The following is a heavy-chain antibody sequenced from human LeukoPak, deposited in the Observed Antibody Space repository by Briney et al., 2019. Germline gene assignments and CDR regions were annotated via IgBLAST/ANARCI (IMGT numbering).Heavy chain of an antibody. V-gene: IGHV4-34*01. D-gene: IGHD4-17*01. CDR3: ARRAKNYGDFSYYYYMDV. CDR1: GGSFSGYF. J-gene: IGHJ6*03. CDR2: INHSGST. Sequence: SETLSLTCAVYGGSFSGYFWSWIRQPPGKGLEWIGEINHSGSTNYNPSLKSRVTISVDTSKNQFSLKLSSVTAADTAVYYCARRAKNYGDFSYYYYMDVWGKGTTVTISS.